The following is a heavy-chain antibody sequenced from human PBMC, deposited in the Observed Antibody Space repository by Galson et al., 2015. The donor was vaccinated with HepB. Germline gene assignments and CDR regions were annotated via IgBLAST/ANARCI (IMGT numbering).Heavy chain of an antibody. V-gene: IGHV3-53*01. CDR1: GFSVSSIF. CDR2: LHRDGRT. D-gene: IGHD2-21*02. CDR3: AGWVVTASWDYFGVDV. Sequence: SLRLSCAASGFSVSSIFMSWVRQAPGKGLEWVSTLHRDGRTDYADSVKGRFTISRDNSQNSLYLQMNSLRVDDTAVYYCAGWVVTASWDYFGVDVWGQGTTVTVSS. J-gene: IGHJ6*02.